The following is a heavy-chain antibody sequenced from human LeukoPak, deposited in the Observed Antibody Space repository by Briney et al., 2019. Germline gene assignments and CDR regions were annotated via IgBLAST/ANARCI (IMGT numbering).Heavy chain of an antibody. Sequence: PSETLSLTCTVSGGSISSYYWSWIRQPPGKGLEWIGYIYYSGSTNYNPSLKSRVTISVDTSKNQFSLKLSSVTAADTAVYYCARGAVVGATFELWYFDLWGRGTLVTVSS. CDR3: ARGAVVGATFELWYFDL. V-gene: IGHV4-59*01. CDR2: IYYSGST. D-gene: IGHD1-26*01. CDR1: GGSISSYY. J-gene: IGHJ2*01.